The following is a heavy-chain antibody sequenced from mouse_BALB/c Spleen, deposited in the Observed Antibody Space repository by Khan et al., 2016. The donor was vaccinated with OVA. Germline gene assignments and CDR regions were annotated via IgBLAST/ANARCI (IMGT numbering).Heavy chain of an antibody. D-gene: IGHD2-1*01. J-gene: IGHJ2*01. CDR2: INTNVGST. CDR3: AKVGSIYYGNYAYYFDY. Sequence: EGQRVESGGGLVQPGGSLKLSCAASGFTFSSYGMSWVRQTPDKRLELVATINTNVGSTYYPDSVKGRFTISRDNAKRHVYLQMSRLTAADTSMYYCAKVGSIYYGNYAYYFDYWGQGTTLTVSS. V-gene: IGHV5-6-3*01. CDR1: GFTFSSYG.